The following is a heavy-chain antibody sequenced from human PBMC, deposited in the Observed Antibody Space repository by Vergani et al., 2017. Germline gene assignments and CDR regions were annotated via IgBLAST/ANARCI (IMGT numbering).Heavy chain of an antibody. CDR1: GYTFTDYY. J-gene: IGHJ6*03. Sequence: EVQLVQSGAEVKKPGATVKISCKVSGYTFTDYYMHWVQQAPGKGLEWMGLVDPEGGETIYAEKFQGRVTITADTSTDTAYMELSSLRSEDTAVYYCARDGYYDFWSGYSITEHNYYYYMDVWGKGTTVTVSS. CDR2: VDPEGGET. V-gene: IGHV1-69-2*01. D-gene: IGHD3-3*01. CDR3: ARDGYYDFWSGYSITEHNYYYYMDV.